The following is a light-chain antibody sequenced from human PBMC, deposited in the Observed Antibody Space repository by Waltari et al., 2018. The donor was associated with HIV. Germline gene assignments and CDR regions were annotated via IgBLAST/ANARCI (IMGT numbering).Light chain of an antibody. CDR2: FGS. CDR1: QSILRTDGYNY. Sequence: IVLTQSPLSLPVTPGEPASFFCRSSQSILRTDGYNYLSWYLQRPGQYPQLLIYFGSSRASVVPDRFSCSGSGTDFTLRVSRVEAEDVGFYFCMQSLQTPFTFGPGTEVDIK. J-gene: IGKJ3*01. V-gene: IGKV2-28*01. CDR3: MQSLQTPFT.